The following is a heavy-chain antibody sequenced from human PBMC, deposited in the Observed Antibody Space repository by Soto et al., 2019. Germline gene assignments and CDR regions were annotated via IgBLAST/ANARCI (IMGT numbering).Heavy chain of an antibody. D-gene: IGHD5-18*01. V-gene: IGHV3-23*01. CDR1: GFTFSTYA. Sequence: PGGSLRLSSATSGFTFSTYAMSWVRQAPRKGLEWVSGVSGSGGSTYYAGSVKGRFTVSRDNSKNTLYLQMNSLRAEDTAVYYCAKEVYNYGQFDYWGQGTLVTVSS. CDR3: AKEVYNYGQFDY. CDR2: VSGSGGST. J-gene: IGHJ4*02.